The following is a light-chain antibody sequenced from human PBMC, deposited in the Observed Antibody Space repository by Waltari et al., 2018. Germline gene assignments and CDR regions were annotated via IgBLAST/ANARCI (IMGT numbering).Light chain of an antibody. J-gene: IGKJ4*02. CDR3: QQYAAPPLT. V-gene: IGKV1-NL1*01. Sequence: TGRGSQAISTSLAWDKQKPGTAPKVLRYRADTLERGVPSSFSGSGTGTDYTLTISSLQPEECATYYCQQYAAPPLTFGRGTKVEIK. CDR2: RAD. CDR1: QAISTS.